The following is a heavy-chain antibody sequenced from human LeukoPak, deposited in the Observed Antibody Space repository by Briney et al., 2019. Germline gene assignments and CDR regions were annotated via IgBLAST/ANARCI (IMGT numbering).Heavy chain of an antibody. Sequence: ASAKVSCKASGYTFTSYDINWVRQATGQGLEWMGWMNPNSGNTGYAQKFQGRVTMTRNTSISTAYMELSSLRSEDTAVYYCARGHRYSGSSPTHYWGQGTLVTVSS. J-gene: IGHJ4*02. CDR1: GYTFTSYD. CDR3: ARGHRYSGSSPTHY. V-gene: IGHV1-8*01. CDR2: MNPNSGNT. D-gene: IGHD1-26*01.